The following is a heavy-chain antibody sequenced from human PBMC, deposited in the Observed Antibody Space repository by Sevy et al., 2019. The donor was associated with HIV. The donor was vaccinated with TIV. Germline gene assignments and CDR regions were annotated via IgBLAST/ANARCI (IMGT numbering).Heavy chain of an antibody. CDR3: AREAGGYDYDYGMDV. CDR2: IYYNGQT. D-gene: IGHD5-12*01. V-gene: IGHV4-39*02. Sequence: SETLSLTCSVSGGTIVSSGHYWGWIRQTPGKGLEWIGSIYYNGQTYYNPSLNSRLTISIDTSKNQFSLNLSSVTAADTAIYFCAREAGGYDYDYGMDVWRQGTTVTVSS. CDR1: GGTIVSSGHY. J-gene: IGHJ6*02.